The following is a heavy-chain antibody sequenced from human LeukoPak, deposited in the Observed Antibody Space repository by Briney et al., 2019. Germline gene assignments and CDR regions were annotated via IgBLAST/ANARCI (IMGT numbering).Heavy chain of an antibody. CDR3: ARSVITFGGVIVLDYYFDY. CDR2: IYYSGST. Sequence: SETLSLTCTVSGGSISSYYWSWIRQPPGKGLEWIGYIYYSGSTYYNPSLKSRVTISVDTSKNQFSLKLSSVTAADTAVYYCARSVITFGGVIVLDYYFDYWGQGTLVTVSS. D-gene: IGHD3-16*02. CDR1: GGSISSYY. J-gene: IGHJ4*02. V-gene: IGHV4-59*12.